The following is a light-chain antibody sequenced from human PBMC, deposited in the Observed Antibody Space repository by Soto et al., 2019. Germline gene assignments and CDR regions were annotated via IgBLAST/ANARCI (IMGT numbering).Light chain of an antibody. CDR1: QSVDSY. Sequence: EIVLTQSPASLSLSPGERATLSCRASQSVDSYLVWYQQKPGQAPRLLIYGASTRATGIPDRFSGSGSGTDFTLTISRLEPEDFAMYYCQQYGNSPRTFGQGTKVDIK. J-gene: IGKJ1*01. CDR3: QQYGNSPRT. CDR2: GAS. V-gene: IGKV3-20*01.